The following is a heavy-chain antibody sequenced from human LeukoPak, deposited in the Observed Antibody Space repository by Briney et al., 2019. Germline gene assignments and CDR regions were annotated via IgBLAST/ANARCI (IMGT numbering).Heavy chain of an antibody. J-gene: IGHJ3*02. Sequence: GGSLRLSCAASAFTFRSYGMHWVRQAPGKGMEWVAFIRYHGSDKYYADSVKDRFTISRDNSKNTLYLQMNSLRAEDTAVYYCAKKWSGDYDSSGVNDAFDIWGQGTMVTVSS. CDR2: IRYHGSDK. CDR3: AKKWSGDYDSSGVNDAFDI. CDR1: AFTFRSYG. D-gene: IGHD3-22*01. V-gene: IGHV3-30*02.